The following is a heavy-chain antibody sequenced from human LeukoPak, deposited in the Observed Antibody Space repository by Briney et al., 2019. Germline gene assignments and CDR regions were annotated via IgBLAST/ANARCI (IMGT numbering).Heavy chain of an antibody. D-gene: IGHD3-3*01. CDR1: GFTFSDYN. V-gene: IGHV3-23*02. J-gene: IGHJ6*03. CDR3: AKIGRRYDFWTGYYEEEVDYMDV. Sequence: GGSLRLSCAASGFTFSDYNMRWIRQAPGKGLEWVSGISDSGGSTKYEVSVKGRFTISRDNYKDTLYLQMNSLRAEDTAVYYCAKIGRRYDFWTGYYEEEVDYMDVWGKGTTVTVSS. CDR2: ISDSGGST.